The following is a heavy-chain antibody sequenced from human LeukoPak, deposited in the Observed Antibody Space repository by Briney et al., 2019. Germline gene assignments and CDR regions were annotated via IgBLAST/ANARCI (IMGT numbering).Heavy chain of an antibody. CDR2: INTNTGNP. Sequence: GASVKVSCKASGYTFTSYAMNWVRQAPGQGLEWTGWINTNTGNPTYAQGFTGRFVFSLDTSVSTAYLQISSLEAEDTAVYYCASPPSYLWFGEPLFDPWGQGTLVTVSS. CDR1: GYTFTSYA. D-gene: IGHD3-10*01. CDR3: ASPPSYLWFGEPLFDP. J-gene: IGHJ5*02. V-gene: IGHV7-4-1*02.